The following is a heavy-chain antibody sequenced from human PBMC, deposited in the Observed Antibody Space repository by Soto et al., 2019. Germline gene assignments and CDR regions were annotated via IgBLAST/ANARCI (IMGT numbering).Heavy chain of an antibody. J-gene: IGHJ5*02. CDR1: GFTFSSYS. V-gene: IGHV3-21*01. Sequence: GGSLRLSCAASGFTFSSYSMNWVRQAPGKGLEWVSSISSSSSYIYYADSVKGRFTISRDNAKNSLYLQMNSLRAEDTAVYYCAREGVTIFGVVSKRQGNWFDPWGQGTLVTVSS. CDR3: AREGVTIFGVVSKRQGNWFDP. CDR2: ISSSSSYI. D-gene: IGHD3-3*01.